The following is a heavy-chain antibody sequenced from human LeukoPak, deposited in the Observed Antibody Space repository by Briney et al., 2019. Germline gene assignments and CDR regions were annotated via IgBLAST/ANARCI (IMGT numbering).Heavy chain of an antibody. Sequence: GPLSLTCAVYGGSFIGYYWSGIRQPPGKGLEWIGEINHSGSTNYNPSLKSRVTISVDPSKTQFSLKLSSVTAADTAVYYCAADRSSTSCYLPIDYWGQGTLVTVSS. CDR2: INHSGST. J-gene: IGHJ4*02. V-gene: IGHV4-34*01. CDR1: GGSFIGYY. D-gene: IGHD2-2*01. CDR3: AADRSSTSCYLPIDY.